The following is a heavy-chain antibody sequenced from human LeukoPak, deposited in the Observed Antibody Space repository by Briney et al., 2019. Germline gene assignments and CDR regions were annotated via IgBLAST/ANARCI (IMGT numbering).Heavy chain of an antibody. V-gene: IGHV3-30*03. CDR1: GFTFSSYG. Sequence: PGRSLRLSCAASGFTFSSYGMHWVRQAPGKGLEWVAVISYDGSNKYYADSVKGRFTISRDNSKNTLYLQMNSLRAEDTAVYYCARGRTYSSGWYYFDYWGQGTLVTVSS. D-gene: IGHD6-19*01. CDR2: ISYDGSNK. J-gene: IGHJ4*02. CDR3: ARGRTYSSGWYYFDY.